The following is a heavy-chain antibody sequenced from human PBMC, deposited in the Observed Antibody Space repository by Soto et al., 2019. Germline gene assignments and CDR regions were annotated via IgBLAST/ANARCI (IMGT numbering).Heavy chain of an antibody. CDR2: IYHSGST. CDR3: ARSVYP. Sequence: QVQLQESGPGLVKPSQTLSLTCTVSGGSISSGGYYWNWLRQHPGKGLEWIGYIYHSGSTYYNPSLQSPFTISVDTSKNQFSLKLSSVTSADTAVYYCARSVYPWGQGTLVTVSS. J-gene: IGHJ5*02. CDR1: GGSISSGGYY. V-gene: IGHV4-31*01.